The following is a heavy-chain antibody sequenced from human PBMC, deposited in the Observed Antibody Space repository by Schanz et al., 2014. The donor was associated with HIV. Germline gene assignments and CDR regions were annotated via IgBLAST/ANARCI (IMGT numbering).Heavy chain of an antibody. J-gene: IGHJ5*02. CDR2: ISGRGANT. CDR3: ARDYYAYSREGPWGS. V-gene: IGHV3-23*01. CDR1: GFTFSSYA. Sequence: EVQLLESGGGLVRPGVSLRLSCVASGFTFSSYAMNWVRQAPGKGLEWVSTISGRGANTFFADSVKGRFNISRDNSKNTVFLHMHNLRADDTAVYYGARDYYAYSREGPWGSWGQGTPVTVSS. D-gene: IGHD3-10*01.